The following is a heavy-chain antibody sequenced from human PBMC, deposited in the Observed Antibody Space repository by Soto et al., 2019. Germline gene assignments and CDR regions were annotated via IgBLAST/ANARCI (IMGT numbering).Heavy chain of an antibody. CDR2: IYSGGST. V-gene: IGHV3-53*01. J-gene: IGHJ4*02. D-gene: IGHD1-7*01. CDR1: GFTVSSNY. CDR3: ARGGTTHSYFYFDY. Sequence: PGGSLRLSCAASGFTVSSNYMSWVRQAPGKGLEWVSVIYSGGSTYYADSVKGRFTISRDNSKNTLYLQMNSLRAEDTAVYYCARGGTTHSYFYFDYWGQGTLVTVSS.